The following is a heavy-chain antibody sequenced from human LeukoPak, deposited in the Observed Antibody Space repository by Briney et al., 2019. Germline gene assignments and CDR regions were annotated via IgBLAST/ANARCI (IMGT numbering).Heavy chain of an antibody. CDR3: AKSITLVRGASFDY. J-gene: IGHJ4*02. CDR2: ISGSGGST. CDR1: GFTFSSYA. D-gene: IGHD3-10*01. Sequence: PGGSLRLSCAASGFTFSSYAMSWVRQAPGKGLEWVSAISGSGGSTYYADSVKGRFTISRDNPKNTLYLQMNSLRAEDTAVYYCAKSITLVRGASFDYWGQGTLVTVSS. V-gene: IGHV3-23*01.